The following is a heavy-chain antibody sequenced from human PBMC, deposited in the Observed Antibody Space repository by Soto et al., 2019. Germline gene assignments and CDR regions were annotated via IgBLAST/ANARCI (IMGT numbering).Heavy chain of an antibody. CDR1: GYTFTSYG. D-gene: IGHD3-16*02. Sequence: ASVKVSCKASGYTFTSYGISWVRQAPGQGLEWMGWISAYNGNTNYAQKLQGRVTMTEDTSTDTAYMELSSLRSEDTAVYYCATDLYEYIWGSYRRTYYFDYWGQGTLVTVSS. CDR3: ATDLYEYIWGSYRRTYYFDY. V-gene: IGHV1-18*01. J-gene: IGHJ4*02. CDR2: ISAYNGNT.